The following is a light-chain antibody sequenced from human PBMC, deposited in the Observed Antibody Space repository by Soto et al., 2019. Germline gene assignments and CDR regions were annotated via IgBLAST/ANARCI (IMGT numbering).Light chain of an antibody. V-gene: IGLV1-40*01. CDR1: SSNIGAGYG. CDR3: QSYDSSLSGWV. CDR2: GNS. Sequence: QSVLTQPPSVSGAPGQRVTISCTGSSSNIGAGYGVHWYQQLPGTAPKLLIYGNSNRPSGVPDRFSGSKTGTSASLAITGLQAEDEADYYCQSYDSSLSGWVFGGGTKLTV. J-gene: IGLJ3*02.